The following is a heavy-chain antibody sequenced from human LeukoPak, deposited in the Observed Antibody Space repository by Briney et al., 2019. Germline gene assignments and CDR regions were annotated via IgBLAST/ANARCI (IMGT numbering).Heavy chain of an antibody. CDR2: ISPNSGGT. V-gene: IGHV1-2*02. CDR3: ARNYGGTSKYFDY. CDR1: GYSFNEYY. Sequence: GASVKVSCKASGYSFNEYYIHGVRQAPGQGLEWMGWISPNSGGTNYAQNFQGRVTMTRDTSITTAYMELSGLTSDDTALYYCARNYGGTSKYFDYWGQGTLVTVSS. J-gene: IGHJ4*02. D-gene: IGHD4-23*01.